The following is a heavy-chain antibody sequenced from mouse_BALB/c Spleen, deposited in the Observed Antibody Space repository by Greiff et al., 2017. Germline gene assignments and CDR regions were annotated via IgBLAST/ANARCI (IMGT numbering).Heavy chain of an antibody. D-gene: IGHD1-1*01. J-gene: IGHJ3*01. V-gene: IGHV1-14*01. CDR2: INPYNDGT. CDR1: GYTFTSYV. Sequence: EVQLQQSGPELVKPGASVKMSCKASGYTFTSYVMHWVKQKPGQGLEWIGYINPYNDGTKYNEKFKGKATLTSDKSSSTAYMELSSLTSEDSAVYYCARGDRYYGSSSAWLAYWGQGTLVTVSA. CDR3: ARGDRYYGSSSAWLAY.